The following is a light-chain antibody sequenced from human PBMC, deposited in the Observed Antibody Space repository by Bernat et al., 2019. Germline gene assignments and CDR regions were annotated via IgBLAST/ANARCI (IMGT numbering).Light chain of an antibody. CDR2: DVS. CDR1: SSDVGGYTY. J-gene: IGLJ1*01. V-gene: IGLV2-14*03. Sequence: QSALTQPASVSGSPGQSITISCTGTSSDVGGYTYVSWYQQDPGKVPKLLISDVSDRPSGVSNRFSGTKSGNTASLTISGLQAEDEADYYCSSWTPSTVYVFGTGTKVTVL. CDR3: SSWTPSTVYV.